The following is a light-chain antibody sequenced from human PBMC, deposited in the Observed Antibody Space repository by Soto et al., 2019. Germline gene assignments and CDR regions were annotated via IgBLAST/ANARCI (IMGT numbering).Light chain of an antibody. J-gene: IGLJ1*01. CDR2: EVS. V-gene: IGLV2-8*01. Sequence: QSVLTHPPSATLTPRQSLTISRPRTNRDVGAYNYVSWYQQLPGKPPKLIIYEVSKRPSGVPDRFSGSKSGNTASLTVSGLQAEDEVYYDWTSYAGNYIFLYVFGTGSKV. CDR3: TSYAGNYIFLYV. CDR1: NRDVGAYNY.